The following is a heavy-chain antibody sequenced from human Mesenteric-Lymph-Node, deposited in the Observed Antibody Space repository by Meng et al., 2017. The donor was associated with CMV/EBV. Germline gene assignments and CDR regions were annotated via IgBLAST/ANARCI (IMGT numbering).Heavy chain of an antibody. Sequence: GGSLRLSCTASGFTFGDYAMSWVRQAPGKGLEWVGFIRSKAYGGTTEYAASVKGRFTISRDDSKSIAYLQMNSLRVEDTAMYYCAKDRGVPYYESLTGYSYFDYWGQGTLVTVSS. V-gene: IGHV3-49*04. D-gene: IGHD3-9*01. CDR1: GFTFGDYA. CDR2: IRSKAYGGTT. CDR3: AKDRGVPYYESLTGYSYFDY. J-gene: IGHJ4*02.